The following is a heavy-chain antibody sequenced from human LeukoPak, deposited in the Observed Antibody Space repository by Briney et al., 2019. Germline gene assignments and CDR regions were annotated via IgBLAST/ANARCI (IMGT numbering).Heavy chain of an antibody. CDR2: IKPDGSEK. CDR1: GFTFSSYW. V-gene: IGHV3-7*01. D-gene: IGHD6-13*01. Sequence: GGSLRLSCAASGFTFSSYWMSWVRQAPGKGLEWVANIKPDGSEKYYVDSVKGRFTISRDNAKNSLYLQMNSLRAEDTAVYYCARTYSSSWYGAFDIWGQGTMVTVSS. J-gene: IGHJ3*02. CDR3: ARTYSSSWYGAFDI.